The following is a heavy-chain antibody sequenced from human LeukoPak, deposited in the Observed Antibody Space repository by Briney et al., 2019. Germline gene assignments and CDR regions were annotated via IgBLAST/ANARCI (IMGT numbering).Heavy chain of an antibody. CDR1: GGSITGYY. V-gene: IGHV4-4*07. J-gene: IGHJ4*02. D-gene: IGHD6-19*01. Sequence: PSETLSLTCTVSGGSITGYYWSWIRQPAGKGLEWIGRISTSESTDYSPSLKSRVTMSVDTSKNQFSLKLRSVTAADTAVYYCARVSRGWNYVDYWGQGPLVTVSS. CDR2: ISTSEST. CDR3: ARVSRGWNYVDY.